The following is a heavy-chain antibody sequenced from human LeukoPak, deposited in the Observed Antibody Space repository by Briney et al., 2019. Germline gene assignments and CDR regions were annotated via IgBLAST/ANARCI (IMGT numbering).Heavy chain of an antibody. D-gene: IGHD2-2*03. CDR2: IYPGDSDT. J-gene: IGHJ6*03. Sequence: GESLKISCKGSGYTFTNYWIGWVHQMPGKGLEWMGIIYPGDSDTRYSPSFQGQVTISVDKSISTAYLQWSSLQASDTAMYYCARLGYCGSTSCHRSIVFYYYYVDVWGKGATVTVSS. CDR3: ARLGYCGSTSCHRSIVFYYYYVDV. CDR1: GYTFTNYW. V-gene: IGHV5-51*07.